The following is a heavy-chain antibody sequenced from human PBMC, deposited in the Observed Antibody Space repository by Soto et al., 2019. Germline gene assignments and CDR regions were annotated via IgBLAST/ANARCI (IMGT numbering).Heavy chain of an antibody. J-gene: IGHJ4*02. CDR3: ARGAYYDTSGLYYFDY. D-gene: IGHD3-22*01. V-gene: IGHV3-33*01. Sequence: PGGSLRLSCAASGFTFSSHGMHWVRQAPGKGLEWVAVIWYDGSNIYYADSVKGRFTISRDNSENTLYLQMNSLRAEDSAVYNCARGAYYDTSGLYYFDYWGQGTLVTVSS. CDR1: GFTFSSHG. CDR2: IWYDGSNI.